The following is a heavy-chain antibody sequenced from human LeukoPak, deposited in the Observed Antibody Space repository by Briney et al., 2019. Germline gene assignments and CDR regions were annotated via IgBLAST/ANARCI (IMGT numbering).Heavy chain of an antibody. CDR3: ARAGSYAFDY. CDR2: IYYSGST. CDR1: GGSISSYY. V-gene: IGHV4-59*01. D-gene: IGHD3-16*01. Sequence: PSETLSLTCTVSGGSISSYYWSWIRQPPGKGPEWIGYIYYSGSTNYNPSLKSRVTISVDTSKNQFSLKLSSVTAADTAVYYCARAGSYAFDYWGQGTLVTVSS. J-gene: IGHJ4*02.